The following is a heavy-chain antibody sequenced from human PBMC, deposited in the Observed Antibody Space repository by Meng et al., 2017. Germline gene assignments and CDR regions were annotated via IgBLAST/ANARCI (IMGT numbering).Heavy chain of an antibody. V-gene: IGHV3-9*01. D-gene: IGHD5-12*01. Sequence: GGSLRLSCAASGFTFDDYAMHWVRQAPGKGLEWVSGISWNSGSIGYADSVKGRFTISRDNAKNSLYLQMNSLRAEDTAVYYCAREESGYPDYWGQGTLVTVSS. J-gene: IGHJ4*02. CDR1: GFTFDDYA. CDR3: AREESGYPDY. CDR2: ISWNSGSI.